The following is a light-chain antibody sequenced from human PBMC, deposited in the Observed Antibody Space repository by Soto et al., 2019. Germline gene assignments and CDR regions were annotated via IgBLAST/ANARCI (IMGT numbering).Light chain of an antibody. V-gene: IGKV3-15*01. CDR3: QQYRT. Sequence: EIVMTQSPATLSVSPGERATLSCRASQSVTSNLAWYQQKPGQAPRLLIYGASTRATGIPARFSGSGSGTDFTLNISSLQSEDFAVYYCQQYRTFGQGTKVEIK. CDR2: GAS. J-gene: IGKJ1*01. CDR1: QSVTSN.